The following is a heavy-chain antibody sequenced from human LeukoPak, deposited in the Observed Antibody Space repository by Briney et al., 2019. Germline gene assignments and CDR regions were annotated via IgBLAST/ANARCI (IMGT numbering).Heavy chain of an antibody. D-gene: IGHD6-6*01. CDR1: GGSFSGYY. V-gene: IGHV4-34*01. J-gene: IGHJ3*02. CDR2: INHSGST. Sequence: KPSETLSLTCAVYGGSFSGYYWSWIRQPPGKGLEWIGEINHSGSTNYNPSLKSRVTISVDTSKNQFSLKLSSVTAADTAVYYCASFVLSDAFDIWGQGTMVPVSS. CDR3: ASFVLSDAFDI.